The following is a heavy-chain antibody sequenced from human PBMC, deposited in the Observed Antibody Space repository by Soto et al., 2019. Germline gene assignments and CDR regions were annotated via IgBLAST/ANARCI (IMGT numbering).Heavy chain of an antibody. J-gene: IGHJ6*02. V-gene: IGHV4-61*01. Sequence: QVQLQESGPGLVKPSETLSLTCTVSGGSVSSCSYQGTWIQQPQGKGLEWIGYIHVSRSTNDNPSRKGRVTMRIDTSKNQVSLKLSSVTAGDTAVDYCARDGHGMDVGCQGTKV. CDR3: ARDGHGMDV. CDR2: IHVSRST. CDR1: GGSVSSCSYQ.